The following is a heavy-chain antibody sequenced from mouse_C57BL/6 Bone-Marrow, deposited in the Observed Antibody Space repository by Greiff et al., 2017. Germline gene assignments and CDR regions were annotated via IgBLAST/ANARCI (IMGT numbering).Heavy chain of an antibody. Sequence: EVQLQQSGAELVRPGASVKLSCTASGFNITDDYMHWVKQRPEQGLEWIGWIDPENGDTEYASKFQGKATITADTSTNTAYLQISSLASEDTAVYCCRANWGAYWGQGTLVTVSA. CDR2: IDPENGDT. J-gene: IGHJ3*01. D-gene: IGHD4-1*01. V-gene: IGHV14-4*01. CDR1: GFNITDDY. CDR3: RANWGAY.